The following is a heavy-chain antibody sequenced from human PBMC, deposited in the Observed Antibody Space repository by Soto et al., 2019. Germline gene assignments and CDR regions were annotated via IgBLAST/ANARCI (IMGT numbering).Heavy chain of an antibody. V-gene: IGHV3-7*01. CDR3: VRELDGYCRCDY. Sequence: GGSLRLSCSASGFIFRRYWMAWVRQAPGKGLEWVATIKLDGREKNYLDSVEGRFTISRDDVDNSMSLQMSRLRGEDTAVYFCVRELDGYCRCDYWGLGTPVTVSS. D-gene: IGHD2-8*02. J-gene: IGHJ4*02. CDR1: GFIFRRYW. CDR2: IKLDGREK.